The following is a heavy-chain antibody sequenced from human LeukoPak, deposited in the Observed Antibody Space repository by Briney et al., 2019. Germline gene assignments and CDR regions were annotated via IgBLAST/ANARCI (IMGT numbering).Heavy chain of an antibody. CDR1: GGSISSGYY. D-gene: IGHD1-14*01. Sequence: SETLSLTCTVSGGSISSGYYWGWIRQPPGKGLEWIGSIYHSGSTYYNPSLKSRVTISVDTSKNQFSLKLSSVTAADTAAYYCARGGKGPVSYYYYMDVWGKGPTVPVSS. CDR2: IYHSGST. CDR3: ARGGKGPVSYYYYMDV. V-gene: IGHV4-38-2*02. J-gene: IGHJ6*03.